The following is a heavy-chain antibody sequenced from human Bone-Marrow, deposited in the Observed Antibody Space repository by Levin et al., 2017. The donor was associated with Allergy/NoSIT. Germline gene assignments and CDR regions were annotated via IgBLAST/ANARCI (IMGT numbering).Heavy chain of an antibody. CDR1: GGSFPDYY. Sequence: SETLSLTCAVYGGSFPDYYWTWIRQSPGKGLEWIGDIDHRKTTNYNPSLKSRVTLSVDTSKKHFFLTLTSLPAADTAVYYCSGGAEWLRAGYEHWGQGILVAVSS. D-gene: IGHD5-12*01. J-gene: IGHJ4*02. V-gene: IGHV4-34*01. CDR2: IDHRKTT. CDR3: SGGAEWLRAGYEH.